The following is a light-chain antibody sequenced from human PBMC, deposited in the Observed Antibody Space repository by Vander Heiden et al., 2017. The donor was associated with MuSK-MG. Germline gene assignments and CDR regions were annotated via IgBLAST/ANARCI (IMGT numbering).Light chain of an antibody. Sequence: IQMTHSPSSLSASVGDRVTITCRASQDISNNLNWYQQKPVKAPKLLIYDASNLETGVPSRFSGSGSGTDFTFTISSLQPEDIATYYCQQYDNLPLTFGGGTKVEIK. CDR2: DAS. J-gene: IGKJ4*01. CDR3: QQYDNLPLT. CDR1: QDISNN. V-gene: IGKV1-33*01.